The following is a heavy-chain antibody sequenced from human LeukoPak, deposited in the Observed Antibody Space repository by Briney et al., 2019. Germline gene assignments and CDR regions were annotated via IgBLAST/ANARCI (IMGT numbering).Heavy chain of an antibody. CDR2: IYYSGST. J-gene: IGHJ4*02. Sequence: SETLSLTCTVSGGSTSDSSYFWGWIRQPPGKGLEWIGSIYYSGSTYYNPSLKSRVTISVDMSKNQFSLKLSSVTAADTAVYYCARTNTRTDYDFWSGYEGDYWGQGTLVTVSS. CDR3: ARTNTRTDYDFWSGYEGDY. D-gene: IGHD3-3*01. CDR1: GGSTSDSSYF. V-gene: IGHV4-39*01.